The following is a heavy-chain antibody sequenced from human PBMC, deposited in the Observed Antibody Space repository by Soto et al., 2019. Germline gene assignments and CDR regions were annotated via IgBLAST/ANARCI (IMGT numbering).Heavy chain of an antibody. CDR2: IIPIFGTA. Sequence: QVQLVQSGAEVKKPGSSVKVSCKASGGTFSSYAISWVRQAPGQGLEWMGGIIPIFGTANYAQKFQGRVTITADEXXXXXXXXXXXXXXXXXXXXYCARDGDSSGSGYYYYGMDVWGQGTTVTVSS. CDR3: ARDGDSSGSGYYYYGMDV. V-gene: IGHV1-69*01. J-gene: IGHJ6*02. CDR1: GGTFSSYA. D-gene: IGHD3-22*01.